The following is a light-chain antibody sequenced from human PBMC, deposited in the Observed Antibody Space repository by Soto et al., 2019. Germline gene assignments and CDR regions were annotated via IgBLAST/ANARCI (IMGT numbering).Light chain of an antibody. J-gene: IGLJ2*01. Sequence: QSALTQPASVSGSPGQSITISCTGTSSDAGGYNYVSWYQQHPGKAPKLMIYDVSNRPSGVSNRFSGSKSGNTASLTISGLQAEDEADYYCSSYTSSSTVVFGGGTKLTFL. CDR2: DVS. V-gene: IGLV2-14*01. CDR3: SSYTSSSTVV. CDR1: SSDAGGYNY.